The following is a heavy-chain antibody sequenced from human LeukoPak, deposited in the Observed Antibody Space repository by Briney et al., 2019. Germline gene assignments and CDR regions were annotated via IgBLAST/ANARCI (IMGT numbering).Heavy chain of an antibody. V-gene: IGHV5-51*01. CDR1: GYSFTTYW. D-gene: IGHD1-26*01. J-gene: IGHJ3*02. CDR2: IYPGDSDT. CDR3: ARQRTVGSSHDAFDI. Sequence: GEALKISCKGSGYSFTTYWIGWVRQMPGKGLEGMGIIYPGDSDTRYSPSFQGQVTISADKSINTAYLQWSSLKVSDTAVYYCARQRTVGSSHDAFDIWGPGTKVIVSS.